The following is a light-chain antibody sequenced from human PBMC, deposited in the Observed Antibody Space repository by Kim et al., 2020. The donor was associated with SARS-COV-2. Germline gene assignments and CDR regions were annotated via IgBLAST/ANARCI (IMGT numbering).Light chain of an antibody. CDR2: GAS. V-gene: IGKV3-15*01. CDR1: QMVNST. J-gene: IGKJ2*03. CDR3: QQFNNWPLYS. Sequence: SPRAPAPLSCRAPQMVNSTWAWCQQNPVQAPRLLIYGASTRASGVPARFSGSGSGTEFTLTISSLQSEDFAVYYCQQFNNWPLYSFGQGTKLEI.